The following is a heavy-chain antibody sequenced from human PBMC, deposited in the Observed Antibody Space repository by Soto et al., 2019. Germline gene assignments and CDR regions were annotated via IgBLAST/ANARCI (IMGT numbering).Heavy chain of an antibody. CDR2: SIPIFGTA. J-gene: IGHJ6*02. Sequence: QVQLVQSGAEVKKPGSSVKVSCKASGGTFSSYAISWVRQAPGQGLEWMGGSIPIFGTANYAQKFQGRVTITADESTSTAYMELSSLRSEATAVYYCARARFTIFGVVIIPNYYYYGMDVWGQGTTVTVSS. CDR3: ARARFTIFGVVIIPNYYYYGMDV. V-gene: IGHV1-69*01. D-gene: IGHD3-3*01. CDR1: GGTFSSYA.